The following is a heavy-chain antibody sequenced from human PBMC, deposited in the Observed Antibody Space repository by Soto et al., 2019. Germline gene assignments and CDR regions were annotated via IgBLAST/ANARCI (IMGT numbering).Heavy chain of an antibody. CDR1: GFTFSSYA. Sequence: VGSLRLSCAASGFTFSSYAMSWVRQAPGKGLEWVSAISGSGGSTYYADSVKGRFTISRDNSKNTLYLQMNSLRAEDTAVYYCAKAALSAYYYDSSGSGQGYFDYWGQGTLVTVSS. CDR2: ISGSGGST. CDR3: AKAALSAYYYDSSGSGQGYFDY. J-gene: IGHJ4*02. D-gene: IGHD3-22*01. V-gene: IGHV3-23*01.